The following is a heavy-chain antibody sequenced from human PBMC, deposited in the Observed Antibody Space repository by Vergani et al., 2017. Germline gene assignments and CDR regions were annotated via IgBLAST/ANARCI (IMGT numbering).Heavy chain of an antibody. V-gene: IGHV3-23*01. Sequence: EVQLLESGGDLVQPGGSLRLSCAASGFTFNHYAMNWVRQAPGKGLEWVSGISGSGGSTYYAGSVKGRFTISRDSSKNTLYLQMNSLSAGDTAVYYCASSPSYYDSSGYTPWAFDIWGQGTMVTVSS. CDR3: ASSPSYYDSSGYTPWAFDI. J-gene: IGHJ3*02. CDR2: ISGSGGST. CDR1: GFTFNHYA. D-gene: IGHD3-22*01.